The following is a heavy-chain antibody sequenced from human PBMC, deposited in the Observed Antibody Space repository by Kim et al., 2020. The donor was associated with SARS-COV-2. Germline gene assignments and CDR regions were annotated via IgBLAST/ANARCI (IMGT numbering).Heavy chain of an antibody. V-gene: IGHV1-8*01. J-gene: IGHJ6*01. CDR2: MNVDSGNT. CDR1: GFSFTSYD. Sequence: ASVKVSCKASGFSFTSYDIYWVRQATGQGLEWMGWMNVDSGNTGYVEKFRGRVMMTRDTSKSTAYMELSSLRSDDTAVYYCARVMGSGSYYGYNYAIDVW. D-gene: IGHD3-10*01. CDR3: ARVMGSGSYYGYNYAIDV.